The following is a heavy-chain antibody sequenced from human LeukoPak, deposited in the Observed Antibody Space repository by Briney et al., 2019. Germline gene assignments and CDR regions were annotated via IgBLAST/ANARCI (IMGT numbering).Heavy chain of an antibody. V-gene: IGHV1-2*06. CDR3: ASLYYYDSSGYYDY. D-gene: IGHD3-22*01. CDR1: GYTFTGYY. Sequence: ASVKVSCKASGYTFTGYYMHWVRQAPGQGLEWMGRINPNSGGTNYAQKFQGRVTMTRDTSISAAYMELSRLRSDDTAVYYCASLYYYDSSGYYDYWGQGTLVTVSS. J-gene: IGHJ4*02. CDR2: INPNSGGT.